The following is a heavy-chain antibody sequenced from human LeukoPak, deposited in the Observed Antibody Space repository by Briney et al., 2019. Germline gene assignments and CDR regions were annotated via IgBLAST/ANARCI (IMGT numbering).Heavy chain of an antibody. CDR3: ARISSGWNYYYYMDV. CDR1: GYTFTGYY. CDR2: INPNSGGT. Sequence: ASVKVSCKASGYTFTGYYIHWVRQAPGQGLEWMGWINPNSGGTNSAQKFQGRVTMTRDTSISTAYMELSRLRSDDTAVYYCARISSGWNYYYYMDVWGKGTTVTVSS. D-gene: IGHD6-19*01. J-gene: IGHJ6*03. V-gene: IGHV1-2*02.